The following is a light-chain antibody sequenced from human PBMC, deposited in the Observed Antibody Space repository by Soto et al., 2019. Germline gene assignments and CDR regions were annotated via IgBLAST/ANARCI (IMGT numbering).Light chain of an antibody. CDR2: DAS. CDR3: QQRSNF. Sequence: EIVLTQSPATLSLSPGERATLSCRASQSVSSYLAWYQQKPGQAPRLLIYDASNRATGIPVRFSGSGSGTDFTLTISSLEPEDFAVYYCQQRSNFFGPGTKVDIK. CDR1: QSVSSY. V-gene: IGKV3-11*01. J-gene: IGKJ3*01.